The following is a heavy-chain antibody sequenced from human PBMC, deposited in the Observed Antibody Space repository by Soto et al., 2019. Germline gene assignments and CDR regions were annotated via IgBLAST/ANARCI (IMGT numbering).Heavy chain of an antibody. D-gene: IGHD1-1*01. CDR3: AAGTTGTTTRGQYNWFDP. V-gene: IGHV4-34*01. CDR2: INHSGST. CDR1: GGSFSGYY. Sequence: QVQLQQWGAGLLKPSETLSLTCAVYGGSFSGYYWSWIRQPPGKGLEWIGEINHSGSTNYNPSLKGRVTISVDTSKNQFSLKLSSVTAADTAVYYCAAGTTGTTTRGQYNWFDPWGQGTLVTVSS. J-gene: IGHJ5*02.